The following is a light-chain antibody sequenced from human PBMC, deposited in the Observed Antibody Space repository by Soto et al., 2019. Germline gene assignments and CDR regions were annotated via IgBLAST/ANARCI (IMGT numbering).Light chain of an antibody. V-gene: IGLV2-14*01. CDR2: DVT. CDR3: SSFTSISTLVV. CDR1: SSDVGGYNY. J-gene: IGLJ2*01. Sequence: QSALTQAASVSGSPGQSITISCTGTSSDVGGYNYVSWYQQHPGKAPRLMIYDVTNRPSGVSNLYSGSKSGNTASLTISGRHAEDEADYYCSSFTSISTLVVFCGGTKLTVL.